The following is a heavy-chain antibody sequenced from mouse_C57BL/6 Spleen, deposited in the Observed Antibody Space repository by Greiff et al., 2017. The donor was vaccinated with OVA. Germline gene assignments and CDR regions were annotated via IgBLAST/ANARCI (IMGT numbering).Heavy chain of an antibody. D-gene: IGHD4-1*01. CDR3: TREGELGRGYFDV. J-gene: IGHJ1*03. CDR2: ICSGGDYI. V-gene: IGHV5-9-1*02. Sequence: EVKLMESGEGLVKPGGSLKLSCAASGFTFSSYAMSWVRQTPEKRLEWVAYICSGGDYIYYADTVKGRFTISRDNARNTLYLQMSSLKSEDTAMYYGTREGELGRGYFDVWGTGTTVTVSS. CDR1: GFTFSSYA.